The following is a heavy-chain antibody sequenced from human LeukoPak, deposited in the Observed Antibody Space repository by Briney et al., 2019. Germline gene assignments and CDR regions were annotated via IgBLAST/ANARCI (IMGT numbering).Heavy chain of an antibody. D-gene: IGHD3-9*01. V-gene: IGHV3-23*01. CDR3: AKWGDYDVLTGYYVSDY. J-gene: IGHJ4*02. CDR1: GFTFSNYA. Sequence: GASLRLSCAASGFTFSNYAMSWVRQAPGKGLEWVSATTGSGGNTYYADSVKGRFTISRDNSKNTLYLQMNSLRAEDTAVYHCAKWGDYDVLTGYYVSDYWGQGTLVTVSS. CDR2: TTGSGGNT.